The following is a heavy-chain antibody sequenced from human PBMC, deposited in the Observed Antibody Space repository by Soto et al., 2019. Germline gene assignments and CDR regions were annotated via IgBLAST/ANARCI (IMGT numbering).Heavy chain of an antibody. J-gene: IGHJ4*02. Sequence: GESLKISCKGSGYSFTSYWIGWVRQMPGKGLEWMGIIYPGDSDTRYSPSFQGQVTISADKSISTAYLQWSSLKASDTAMYYWARTGGVWFGELLYYFDYWGQGTLVTVSS. CDR2: IYPGDSDT. CDR1: GYSFTSYW. V-gene: IGHV5-51*01. D-gene: IGHD3-10*01. CDR3: ARTGGVWFGELLYYFDY.